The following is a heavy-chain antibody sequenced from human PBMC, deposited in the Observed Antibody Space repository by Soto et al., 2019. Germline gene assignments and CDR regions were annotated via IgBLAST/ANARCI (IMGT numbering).Heavy chain of an antibody. J-gene: IGHJ6*02. Sequence: PSETLSLTCTVSGGSISSYYWSWIRQPPGKGLEWIGYIYYSGSTNYNPSLKSRVTISVDTSKNQFSLKLSSVTAADTAVYYCARSREGGFRSGYYPNYYYYGMDVWGHGTTVTVSS. CDR2: IYYSGST. CDR1: GGSISSYY. CDR3: ARSREGGFRSGYYPNYYYYGMDV. D-gene: IGHD3-3*01. V-gene: IGHV4-59*01.